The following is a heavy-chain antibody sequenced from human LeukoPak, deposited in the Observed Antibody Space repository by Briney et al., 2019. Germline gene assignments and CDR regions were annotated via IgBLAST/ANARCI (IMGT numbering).Heavy chain of an antibody. CDR2: IYYSGST. V-gene: IGHV4-39*01. Sequence: PSETLSLTCTVSGGSISSSSYYWGWIRQPPGKGLEWIGSIYYSGSTYYNPSLKSRVTISVGTSRNQFSLTLSSVTAADTAIYYCASVRGGTAFDYWGQGTLVTVSS. CDR1: GGSISSSSYY. D-gene: IGHD1-7*01. J-gene: IGHJ4*02. CDR3: ASVRGGTAFDY.